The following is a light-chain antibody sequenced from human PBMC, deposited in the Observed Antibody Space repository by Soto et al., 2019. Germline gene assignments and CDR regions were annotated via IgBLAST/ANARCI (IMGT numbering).Light chain of an antibody. J-gene: IGKJ4*01. CDR3: QQYNSYVT. Sequence: EIVLTQSPGTLSLSPGERATLSCRASQSVSSSYLAWYQQKPGQPPRLLIYGASSRATGIPDRFSGSGSGTEFTLTISSLQPDDFATYYCQQYNSYVTFGGGTKVDI. CDR2: GAS. V-gene: IGKV3-20*01. CDR1: QSVSSSY.